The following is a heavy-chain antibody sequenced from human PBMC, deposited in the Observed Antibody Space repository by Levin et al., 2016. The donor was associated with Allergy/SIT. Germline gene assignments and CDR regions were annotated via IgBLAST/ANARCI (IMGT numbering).Heavy chain of an antibody. V-gene: IGHV3-49*03. CDR3: TRGEYSSGWHFDY. CDR1: GFTFGDYA. J-gene: IGHJ4*02. Sequence: GESLKISCTASGFTFGDYAMSWFRQAPGKGLEWVSFIRSKAYGGTTEYAASVKGRFTISRDDSKSIAYLQMNSLKTEDTAVYYCTRGEYSSGWHFDYWGQGTLVTVSS. D-gene: IGHD6-19*01. CDR2: IRSKAYGGTT.